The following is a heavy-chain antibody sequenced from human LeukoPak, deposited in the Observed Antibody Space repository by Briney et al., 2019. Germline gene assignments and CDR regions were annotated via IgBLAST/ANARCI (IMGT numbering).Heavy chain of an antibody. J-gene: IGHJ4*02. CDR1: GFTFGDYA. V-gene: IGHV3-49*03. D-gene: IGHD4-17*01. CDR2: IRSKAYGGTT. CDR3: TSTASTVTTMGYYFDY. Sequence: GGSLRLSCTASGFTFGDYAMSWFRQAPGEGLEWVGFIRSKAYGGTTEYAASVKGRFTISRDDSKSIAYLQMNSLKTEDTAAYYCTSTASTVTTMGYYFDYWGQGTLVTVSS.